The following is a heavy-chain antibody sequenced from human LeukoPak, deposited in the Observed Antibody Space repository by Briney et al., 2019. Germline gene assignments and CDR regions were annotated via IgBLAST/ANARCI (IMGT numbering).Heavy chain of an antibody. CDR2: ISYNGRSI. CDR3: AREFQYYMDV. CDR1: GFTFSSYE. J-gene: IGHJ6*03. V-gene: IGHV3-48*03. Sequence: GGSLRLSCAASGFTFSSYEMNWVRQAPGKGLEWLSYISYNGRSIYYADSVKGRFTISRDNAKNSLYLQMNSLRDEDTAVYYCAREFQYYMDVWGKGTTVTVSS.